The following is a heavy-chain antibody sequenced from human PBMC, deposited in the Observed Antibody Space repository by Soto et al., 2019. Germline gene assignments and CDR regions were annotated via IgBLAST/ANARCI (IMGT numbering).Heavy chain of an antibody. CDR2: ISGSGGST. D-gene: IGHD6-6*01. CDR1: GFTFSSYA. V-gene: IGHV3-23*01. Sequence: GESLKISCAASGFTFSSYAMSWVRQAPGKGLEWVSAISGSGGSTYYADSVKGRFTISRDNSKNTLYLQMNSLRAEDTAVYYCAKQGLVPPDGYWGQGTLVTVSS. CDR3: AKQGLVPPDGY. J-gene: IGHJ4*02.